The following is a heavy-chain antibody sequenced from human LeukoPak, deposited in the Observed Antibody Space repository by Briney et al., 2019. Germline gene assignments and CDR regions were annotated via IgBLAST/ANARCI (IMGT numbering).Heavy chain of an antibody. Sequence: GGSLRLSCAASGFIFSNYGMHWVRQAPGKGLEWVAVIWFDGTNKYYADSVRGRFTISRDNSKNTLYLQMSSLRAEDTAVYYCARDRGVAAHLDYWGQGTLVTVSS. CDR2: IWFDGTNK. D-gene: IGHD5-12*01. J-gene: IGHJ4*02. CDR1: GFIFSNYG. V-gene: IGHV3-33*01. CDR3: ARDRGVAAHLDY.